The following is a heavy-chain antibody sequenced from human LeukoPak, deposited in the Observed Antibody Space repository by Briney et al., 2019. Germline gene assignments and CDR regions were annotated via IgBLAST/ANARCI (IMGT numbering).Heavy chain of an antibody. CDR2: IYYSGST. V-gene: IGHV4-39*01. CDR1: GGSISSSSYY. J-gene: IGHJ3*02. CDR3: ARWSLNIVVVVAATVRNAFDI. D-gene: IGHD2-15*01. Sequence: SETLSLTCTVSGGSISSSSYYWGWIRQPPGKGLEGIGSIYYSGSTYYNPSLKSRVPISVDTSKHLFSLKLSSVTAADTAVYYCARWSLNIVVVVAATVRNAFDIWGQGTMVTVSS.